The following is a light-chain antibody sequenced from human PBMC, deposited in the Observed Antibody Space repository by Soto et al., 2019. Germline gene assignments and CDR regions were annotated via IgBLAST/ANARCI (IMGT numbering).Light chain of an antibody. CDR3: LQHNNYPRT. V-gene: IGKV1-17*01. Sequence: EIEMTQSPSSLSSSVGDRVTITCRASQGIRNDLNWYQQKPGKAPKRLIYDASSLQSGVPSRFSGSGSGTEFTLTISSLQPEDFATYYCLQHNNYPRTFGQGTKLEIK. J-gene: IGKJ1*01. CDR1: QGIRND. CDR2: DAS.